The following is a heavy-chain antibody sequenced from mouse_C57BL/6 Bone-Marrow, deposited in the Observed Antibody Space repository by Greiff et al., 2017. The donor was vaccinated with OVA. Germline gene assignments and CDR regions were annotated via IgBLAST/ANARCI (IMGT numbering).Heavy chain of an antibody. CDR2: IDPENGDT. V-gene: IGHV14-4*01. J-gene: IGHJ4*01. CDR3: TTPSTVAYYYAMDY. CDR1: GFNIKDDY. Sequence: VQLQQSGAELVRPGASVKLSCTASGFNIKDDYMHWVKQRPEQGLEWIGWIDPENGDTEYASKFQGKATITADTSSNTAYLQLSSLTSEDTAVYYCTTPSTVAYYYAMDYWGQGTSVTVSS. D-gene: IGHD1-1*01.